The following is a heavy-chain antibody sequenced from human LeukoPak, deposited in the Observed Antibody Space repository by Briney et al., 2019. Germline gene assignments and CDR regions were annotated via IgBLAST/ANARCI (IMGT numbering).Heavy chain of an antibody. Sequence: TGGSLRLSCAASGFTFGSYGMHWVRQAPGKGLEWVAVISYDVSNKYYADSVKGRFTISRDNSKNTLYLQMNSLGVEDTAVYYCAKDLTMYYDYAWGNYRYSGCDFWGQGTLVTVSS. CDR1: GFTFGSYG. CDR3: AKDLTMYYDYAWGNYRYSGCDF. CDR2: ISYDVSNK. V-gene: IGHV3-30*18. J-gene: IGHJ4*02. D-gene: IGHD3-16*02.